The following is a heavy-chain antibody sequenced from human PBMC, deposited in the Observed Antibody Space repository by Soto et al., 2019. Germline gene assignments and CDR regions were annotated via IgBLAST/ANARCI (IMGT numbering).Heavy chain of an antibody. D-gene: IGHD6-13*01. Sequence: GASVKVSCKASGYTFTSYGISWVRQAPGQGLEWMGWISAYNGNTNYAQKLQGRVTMTTDTSTSTAYMELRSLRSDDTAVYYCAREVAAADPVYFDYWGQGTLVTVSS. CDR3: AREVAAADPVYFDY. J-gene: IGHJ4*02. CDR2: ISAYNGNT. V-gene: IGHV1-18*01. CDR1: GYTFTSYG.